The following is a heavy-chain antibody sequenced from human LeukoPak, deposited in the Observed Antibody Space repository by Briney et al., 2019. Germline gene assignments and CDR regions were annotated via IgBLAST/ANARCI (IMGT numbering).Heavy chain of an antibody. CDR1: GGTFSSYA. D-gene: IGHD2-2*01. V-gene: IGHV1-69*06. CDR2: IIPIFGTA. J-gene: IGHJ6*04. CDR3: ARVSLYCSSTSCYLFGANYGMDV. Sequence: ASVKVSCKASGGTFSSYALSWVRQAPGQGLEWMGGIIPIFGTANYAQKFQGRVTITADKSTSTAYMELSSLRSEDTAVYYCARVSLYCSSTSCYLFGANYGMDVWGKGTTVTVSS.